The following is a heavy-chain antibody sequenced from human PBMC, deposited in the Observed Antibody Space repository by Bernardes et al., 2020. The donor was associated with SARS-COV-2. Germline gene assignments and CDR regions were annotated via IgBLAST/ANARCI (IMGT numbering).Heavy chain of an antibody. Sequence: SGPTLVKPTQTLTLTCTFSGFSLSTSGMCVSWIRQPPGKALEWLALIDWDADKYYSTSLKTRLTISKVTSKNQVVLTMTNMDPVDTATYYCARNLPGGYYSCMDVWGQGTTVTVSS. CDR2: IDWDADK. CDR1: GFSLSTSGMC. V-gene: IGHV2-70*01. J-gene: IGHJ6*02. CDR3: ARNLPGGYYSCMDV.